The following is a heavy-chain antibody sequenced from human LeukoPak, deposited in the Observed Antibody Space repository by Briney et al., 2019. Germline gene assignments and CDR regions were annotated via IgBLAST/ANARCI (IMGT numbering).Heavy chain of an antibody. Sequence: GEALKISCKGSGYSFTSYWIGWVRQVPGKGLGWVGIIYPGDSDTRYSPSFQGQVTISADKSISTAYLQWSSLKASDTAMYYCARCSVDTDMGIDYWGQGTLVTVSS. D-gene: IGHD5-18*01. CDR2: IYPGDSDT. CDR1: GYSFTSYW. J-gene: IGHJ4*02. CDR3: ARCSVDTDMGIDY. V-gene: IGHV5-51*01.